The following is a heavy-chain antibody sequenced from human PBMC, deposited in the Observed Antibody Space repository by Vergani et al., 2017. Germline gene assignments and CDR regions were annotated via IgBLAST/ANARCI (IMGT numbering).Heavy chain of an antibody. CDR1: FDSIRNLY. CDR2: IHYSENT. D-gene: IGHD6-19*01. J-gene: IGHJ5*02. CDR3: ASDTHSGQRADR. V-gene: IGHV4-59*11. Sequence: QVQLQESGPGLVKSSETLSLICSVSFDSIRNLYGNWIRQPTGKGLEWIGSIHYSENTNFNPSLKTRVIISVDTSKNQFSLTLTSVTAADTAVYYCASDTHSGQRADRWGQGILVTVTS.